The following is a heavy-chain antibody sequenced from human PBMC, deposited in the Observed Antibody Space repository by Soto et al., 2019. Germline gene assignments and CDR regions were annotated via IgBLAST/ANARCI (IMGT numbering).Heavy chain of an antibody. CDR3: ASGSAARPDY. CDR1: GGSTSSYY. Sequence: PSETLSLTCTVSGGSTSSYYWSWIRQPPGKGLEWIGYIYYSGSTNYNPSLKSRVTISVDTSKNQFSLKLSSVTAADTAVYYCASGSAARPDYWGQGTLVTVSS. D-gene: IGHD6-6*01. V-gene: IGHV4-59*01. J-gene: IGHJ4*02. CDR2: IYYSGST.